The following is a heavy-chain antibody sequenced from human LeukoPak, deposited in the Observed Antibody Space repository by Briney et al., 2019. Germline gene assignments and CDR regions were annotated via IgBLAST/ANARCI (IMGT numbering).Heavy chain of an antibody. Sequence: SETLSLTCTVSGGSISSGSYYWSWIRQPPGKGLEWIGYMYYRGSTNYNPSLKSRVSISLDTSKNQFSLKLSSVTAADTAIYYCAREGICSGTSCWRTFDYWGQGTLVTVSS. V-gene: IGHV4-61*01. CDR1: GGSISSGSYY. J-gene: IGHJ4*02. CDR3: AREGICSGTSCWRTFDY. D-gene: IGHD2-2*01. CDR2: MYYRGST.